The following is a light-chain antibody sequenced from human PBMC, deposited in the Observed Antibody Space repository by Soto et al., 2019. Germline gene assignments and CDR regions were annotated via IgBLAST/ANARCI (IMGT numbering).Light chain of an antibody. Sequence: EIVMTQSPATLSVSPGERATLSCRASQSVSGNLAWYQQKPGQAPRLLIYGASTRATGIPARFSGSGSGTEFTLTISSLQSEDFAVYYCQQYNNWLRKTFGQGTKVEIK. V-gene: IGKV3-15*01. CDR3: QQYNNWLRKT. CDR1: QSVSGN. CDR2: GAS. J-gene: IGKJ1*01.